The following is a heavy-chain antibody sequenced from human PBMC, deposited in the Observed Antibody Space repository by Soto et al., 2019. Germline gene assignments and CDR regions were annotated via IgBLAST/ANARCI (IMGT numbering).Heavy chain of an antibody. CDR3: ASPTASYDSSGYDYYGMDV. CDR2: VYPGDSDT. Sequence: PGESLKISCEGSGYGLTTHWIGWVRQMPGKGLEWMGIVYPGDSDTKYNPSFQGQVTISADKSITTTYLQWSSLKASDTAIYYCASPTASYDSSGYDYYGMDVWGQGTTVTVSS. J-gene: IGHJ6*02. V-gene: IGHV5-51*01. CDR1: GYGLTTHW. D-gene: IGHD3-22*01.